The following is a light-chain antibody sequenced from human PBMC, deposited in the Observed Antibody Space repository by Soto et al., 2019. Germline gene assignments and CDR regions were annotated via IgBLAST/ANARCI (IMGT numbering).Light chain of an antibody. CDR2: DAS. CDR1: QDINKN. V-gene: IGKV1-33*01. Sequence: DIQMTQSPSSLSASVGDRVTITCQASQDINKNLIWYQQKPGKAPKLLIYDASDLETGVPSRFSGSGSGTGFTFTISSLQAEDFATYYCQQDESLPLTFGPGTRLEIK. CDR3: QQDESLPLT. J-gene: IGKJ5*01.